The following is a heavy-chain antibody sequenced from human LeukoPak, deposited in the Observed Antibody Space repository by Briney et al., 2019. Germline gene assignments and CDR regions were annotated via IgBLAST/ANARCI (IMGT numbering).Heavy chain of an antibody. J-gene: IGHJ4*02. D-gene: IGHD6-13*01. CDR3: AKEPGNSGTWPQNYFDY. V-gene: IGHV3-23*01. CDR1: GFTFRSYA. CDR2: IGGNGDGT. Sequence: GGSLRLSCEASGFTFRSYAMTWVRQAPGRGLEWVSSIGGNGDGTYYADSVRGRFSISRDNSGNTLFLQMNSLSAEDTALYYCAKEPGNSGTWPQNYFDYWGQGSLVTVSS.